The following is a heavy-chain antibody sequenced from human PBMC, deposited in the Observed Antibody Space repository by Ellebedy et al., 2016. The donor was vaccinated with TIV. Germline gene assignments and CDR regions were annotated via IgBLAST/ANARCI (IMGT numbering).Heavy chain of an antibody. CDR3: ARGSARDKYGLMPCNY. V-gene: IGHV3-74*01. Sequence: GESLKISCGASGFIFKNFLMYWVRQAPGKGPEWVSRISGYGRTTNYADSVKGRFTISRDNAKHTLYLQMNSLRAEDTAVYYCARGSARDKYGLMPCNYWGQGTLVTVSS. CDR2: ISGYGRTT. J-gene: IGHJ4*02. D-gene: IGHD5-24*01. CDR1: GFIFKNFL.